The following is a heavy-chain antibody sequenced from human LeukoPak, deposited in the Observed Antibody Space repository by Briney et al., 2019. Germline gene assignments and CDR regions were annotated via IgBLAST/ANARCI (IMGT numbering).Heavy chain of an antibody. CDR2: ISYDGSNK. D-gene: IGHD3-3*01. CDR3: ARGPDYYDFWSGYLTGYYYYMDV. Sequence: VRSLRLSCAASGFTFSSYAMHWVRQAPGKGLERVAVISYDGSNKYYADSVKGRFTISRDNSKNTLYLQMNSLRAEDTAVYYCARGPDYYDFWSGYLTGYYYYMDVWGKGTTVTVSS. J-gene: IGHJ6*03. CDR1: GFTFSSYA. V-gene: IGHV3-30*01.